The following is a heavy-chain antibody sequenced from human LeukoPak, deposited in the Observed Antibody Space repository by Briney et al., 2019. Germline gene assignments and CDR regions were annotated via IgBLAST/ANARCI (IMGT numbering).Heavy chain of an antibody. Sequence: GGSLRLSCAASGFDFDDFAMHWVRQAPGKGLEWISLVSWDGGSTYYSDSVKGRFTISRDNSKNSLSLQMNSLRPEDTAVYYCAKGRSAYYYGSGGSWGQGTLVIVSS. CDR3: AKGRSAYYYGSGGS. J-gene: IGHJ5*02. V-gene: IGHV3-43D*03. CDR2: VSWDGGST. D-gene: IGHD3-10*01. CDR1: GFDFDDFA.